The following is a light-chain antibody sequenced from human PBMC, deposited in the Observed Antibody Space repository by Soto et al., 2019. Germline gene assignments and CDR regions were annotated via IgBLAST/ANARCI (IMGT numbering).Light chain of an antibody. CDR1: QSVSSY. V-gene: IGKV3-11*01. CDR3: QQRSNWPCT. J-gene: IGKJ5*01. CDR2: DAS. Sequence: EIVLTQSPATLSLSPGERATLAFRSSQSVSSYLAWYQQKPGQAPRLLIYDASNRATGIPARFSGSGSGTDFTLTISSLEPEDFAVYYCQQRSNWPCTFGQGTRLE.